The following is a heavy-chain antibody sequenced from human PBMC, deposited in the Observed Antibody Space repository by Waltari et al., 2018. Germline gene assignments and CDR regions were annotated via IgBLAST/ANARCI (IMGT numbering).Heavy chain of an antibody. CDR1: GGSLSGYY. J-gene: IGHJ4*02. CDR2: IYTSGGT. CDR3: ARGRGTYFDY. Sequence: QVQLQESGPGLVKPSETLSLTCTVSGGSLSGYYWSWIRQPAGKGLEWIGRIYTSGGTNYNPSLKSRITMSVDTSKNQFSLELNSVTAADTAVYFCARGRGTYFDYWGQGILVTVSS. D-gene: IGHD3-16*01. V-gene: IGHV4-4*07.